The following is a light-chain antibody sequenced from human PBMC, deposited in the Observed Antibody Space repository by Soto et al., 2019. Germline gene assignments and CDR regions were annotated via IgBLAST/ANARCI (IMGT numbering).Light chain of an antibody. V-gene: IGLV2-14*01. J-gene: IGLJ1*01. CDR2: EVT. CDR1: NSDCGDYKN. Sequence: QSALTQPASVSGSPGQSITISSTGTNSDCGDYKNVSWYLQHPGKAPKLLIYEVTYRPSGVSNRFSGSKSGNTASLTISGHQADDEADYYFSSYTTSSTVFGTGTKVTVL. CDR3: SSYTTSSTV.